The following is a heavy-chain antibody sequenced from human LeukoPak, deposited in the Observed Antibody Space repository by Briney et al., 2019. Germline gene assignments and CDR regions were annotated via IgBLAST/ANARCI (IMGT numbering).Heavy chain of an antibody. J-gene: IGHJ4*02. V-gene: IGHV5-51*01. Sequence: HGESLKISCQGSGYSFTTYWIGWVRQMPGKGLEWMGIIYPADSDTTYSPSFQGQVTISADKSISTAYLQWSSLKASDTAMYYCARHRRKSIIGTVSSRGFDSWGQGTLVTVSS. D-gene: IGHD3-10*01. CDR1: GYSFTTYW. CDR3: ARHRRKSIIGTVSSRGFDS. CDR2: IYPADSDT.